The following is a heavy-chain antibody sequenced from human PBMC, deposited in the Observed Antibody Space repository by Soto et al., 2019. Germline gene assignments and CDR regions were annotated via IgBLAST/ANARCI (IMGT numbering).Heavy chain of an antibody. J-gene: IGHJ4*02. Sequence: QLQLQESGPGLVKPSETLSLTCTVSGGSISSSSYYWGWIRQPPGKGLEWIGSIYYSGGTYYNPSLKSRVTISVDTSKNQFSLKLSSVTAADTAVYYCARHLTAMVHFDYWGQGTLVTVSS. D-gene: IGHD5-18*01. CDR3: ARHLTAMVHFDY. CDR2: IYYSGGT. V-gene: IGHV4-39*01. CDR1: GGSISSSSYY.